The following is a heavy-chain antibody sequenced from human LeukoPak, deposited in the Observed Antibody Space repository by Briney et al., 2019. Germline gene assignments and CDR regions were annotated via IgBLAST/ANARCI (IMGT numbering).Heavy chain of an antibody. J-gene: IGHJ6*03. Sequence: GRSLRLSCAASGFTFDDYAMHWVRQAPGKGLEWVSGISWNSGSIGYADSVKGRFTISRDNAKNSLYLQMNSLRAEDMALYYCAKSSGSYYYYYYMDVWGKGTTVTVSS. CDR2: ISWNSGSI. V-gene: IGHV3-9*03. D-gene: IGHD1-26*01. CDR1: GFTFDDYA. CDR3: AKSSGSYYYYYYMDV.